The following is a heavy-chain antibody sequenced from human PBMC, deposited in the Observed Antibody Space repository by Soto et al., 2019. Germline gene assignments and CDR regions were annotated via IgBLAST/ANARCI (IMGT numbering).Heavy chain of an antibody. CDR2: IKQDGSEK. D-gene: IGHD5-12*01. V-gene: IGHV3-7*02. Sequence: EVQLVESGGGLVQPGGSLRLSCAASGFTFSDYWMSWVRQAPGKGLEWVANIKQDGSEKYYVDSVKGRCTISRDNAKNSLSLQMNSLRAEDTAVYYCAAGRWWLRWFDYWGQGTLVTVSS. CDR1: GFTFSDYW. J-gene: IGHJ4*02. CDR3: AAGRWWLRWFDY.